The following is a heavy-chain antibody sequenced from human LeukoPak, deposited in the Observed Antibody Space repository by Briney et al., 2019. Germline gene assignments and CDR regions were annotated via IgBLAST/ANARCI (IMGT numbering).Heavy chain of an antibody. Sequence: SETLSLTCAVYGGSFSGYYWSWIRQPPGKGLECIGEINHSGSTNYNPSLKSRVTISVDTSKNQFSLKLSSVTAADTAVYYCARARAHLKYYSDSSGYYYFDYWGQGTLVTVSS. J-gene: IGHJ4*02. CDR3: ARARAHLKYYSDSSGYYYFDY. CDR2: INHSGST. CDR1: GGSFSGYY. V-gene: IGHV4-34*01. D-gene: IGHD3-22*01.